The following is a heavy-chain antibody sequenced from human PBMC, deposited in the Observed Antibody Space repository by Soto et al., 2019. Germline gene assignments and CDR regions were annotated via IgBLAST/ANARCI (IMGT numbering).Heavy chain of an antibody. Sequence: GSLRLSCAASGFTVISTYMSWVRQAPGKGLEWVSFMYSGGSTYYADSVKGRFTISRGTSKNTLYLQLNSLRVEDTAVYYCARGGQVRGGMDVWGQGTTVTVSS. CDR2: MYSGGST. CDR1: GFTVISTY. CDR3: ARGGQVRGGMDV. V-gene: IGHV3-53*01. J-gene: IGHJ6*02.